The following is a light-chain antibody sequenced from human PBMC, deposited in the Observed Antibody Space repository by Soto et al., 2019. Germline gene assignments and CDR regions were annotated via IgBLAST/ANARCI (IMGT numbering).Light chain of an antibody. CDR3: ASWDASLNGRV. CDR1: SSNIESNT. V-gene: IGLV1-44*01. J-gene: IGLJ1*01. CDR2: SNN. Sequence: QSVLTQPPSASGTPGQRVTISCSGSSSNIESNTVNWYQQLPGTAPKLLIYSNNQRPSGVPDRFSGSKSGTSASLAISGLQSADEADYYCASWDASLNGRVFGTGTKVTVL.